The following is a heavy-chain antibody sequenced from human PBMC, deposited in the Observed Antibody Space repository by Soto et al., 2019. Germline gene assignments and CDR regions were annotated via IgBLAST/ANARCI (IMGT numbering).Heavy chain of an antibody. V-gene: IGHV3-7*01. CDR2: IKQDGSEK. CDR1: GFTFSSYW. J-gene: IGHJ4*02. D-gene: IGHD3-10*01. Sequence: GESLKISCAASGFTFSSYWMSWVRQAPGKGLEWVANIKQDGSEKYYVDSVKGRFTISRDNAKNSLYLQMNSLRAEDTAVYYWARSGATMVRGVIITGGYFDYWGQGTLVTVSS. CDR3: ARSGATMVRGVIITGGYFDY.